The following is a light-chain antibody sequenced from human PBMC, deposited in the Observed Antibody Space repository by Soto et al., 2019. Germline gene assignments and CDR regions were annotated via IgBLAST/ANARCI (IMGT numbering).Light chain of an antibody. CDR2: DSS. J-gene: IGKJ1*01. CDR3: HQRSNWPRT. CDR1: QSISSS. Sequence: EIVLTQSPATLSLSPGERATLSCRASQSISSSLAWYQQKPGQAPRLLIYDSSNMATGIPARFSGSGSGTDFTLTISSLEPEDCAVYYCHQRSNWPRTFGQGTKVEIK. V-gene: IGKV3-11*01.